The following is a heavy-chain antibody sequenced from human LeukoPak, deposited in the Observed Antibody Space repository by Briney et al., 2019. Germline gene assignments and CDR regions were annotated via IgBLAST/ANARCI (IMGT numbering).Heavy chain of an antibody. CDR2: TYSGGGT. CDR1: GFTVSNNY. Sequence: GGSLRLSCAASGFTVSNNYMSWVRQAPGKGLEWVSVTYSGGGTYYADSVKGRFTISRDNSKNTLYLQMNSLSAEDTAVYYCARDSSGPLYWGQGTLVTVSS. J-gene: IGHJ4*02. D-gene: IGHD6-19*01. V-gene: IGHV3-66*01. CDR3: ARDSSGPLY.